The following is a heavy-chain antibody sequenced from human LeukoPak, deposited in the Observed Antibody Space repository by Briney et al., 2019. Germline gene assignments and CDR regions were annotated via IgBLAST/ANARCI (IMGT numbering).Heavy chain of an antibody. Sequence: ASVKVSCKASGYTFTGYYMHWVRQAPGQGLEWMGWINPNSGGTNYAQKFQGRVTMTRDTSISTAYMELSRLRSDDTAVYYCARDLRGSENWFDPWGQGTLVTVSS. J-gene: IGHJ5*02. CDR1: GYTFTGYY. D-gene: IGHD3-10*01. CDR2: INPNSGGT. CDR3: ARDLRGSENWFDP. V-gene: IGHV1-2*02.